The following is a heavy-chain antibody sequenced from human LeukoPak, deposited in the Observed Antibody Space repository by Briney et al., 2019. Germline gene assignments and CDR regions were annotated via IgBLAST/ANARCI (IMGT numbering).Heavy chain of an antibody. J-gene: IGHJ4*02. D-gene: IGHD5-24*01. CDR2: IYTSGST. V-gene: IGHV4-61*02. Sequence: SQTLSLTCTVSGGSISSGNYYWSWIRQPAGKGLEWIGRIYTSGSTNYNPSLKSRVTISVDTSKNQFSLKLSSVTAADTAVYYCARVVDGYNRNPGFSYFDYWGQGTLVTVSS. CDR3: ARVVDGYNRNPGFSYFDY. CDR1: GGSISSGNYY.